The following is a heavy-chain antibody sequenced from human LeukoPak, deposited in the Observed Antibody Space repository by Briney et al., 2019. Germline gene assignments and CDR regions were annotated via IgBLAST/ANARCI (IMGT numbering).Heavy chain of an antibody. CDR2: INRNTGGT. J-gene: IGHJ5*02. V-gene: IGHV1-2*02. Sequence: GASVKVSCQAFGYTFTGYYMHWVRQAPGQGLEWMGGINRNTGGTNYAQKFQGRVTMTRDTSISTAYMELSRLTSDDTAVYYSARGYYYDSSGYHLWGQGTLVTVSS. D-gene: IGHD3-22*01. CDR1: GYTFTGYY. CDR3: ARGYYYDSSGYHL.